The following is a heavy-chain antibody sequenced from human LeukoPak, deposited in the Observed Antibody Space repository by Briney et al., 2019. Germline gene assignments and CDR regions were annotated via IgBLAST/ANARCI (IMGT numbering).Heavy chain of an antibody. V-gene: IGHV4-34*01. D-gene: IGHD3-10*01. CDR2: INHSGST. CDR3: ATTQTQGLLWFGELSINWFDP. J-gene: IGHJ5*02. Sequence: SETLSLTCAVYGGSFSGYYWSWIRQPPGKGLEWIGEINHSGSTNYNPSLKSRVTISVDTSKNQFSLNLSSVTAADTAVYYCATTQTQGLLWFGELSINWFDPWGQGTLVTVSS. CDR1: GGSFSGYY.